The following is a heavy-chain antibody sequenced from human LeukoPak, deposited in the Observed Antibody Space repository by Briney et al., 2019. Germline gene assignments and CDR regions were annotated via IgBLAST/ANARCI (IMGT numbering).Heavy chain of an antibody. Sequence: PGGSLRLSCVASGFTFSSYAMTWVRQAPGKGLEWVSAISGSGSTYYADSVKGRFTISRDNSKNTLYLQMNSLRAEDTAVYYCAKSEESSGWEDYFDYWGQGTLVTVSS. V-gene: IGHV3-23*01. CDR2: ISGSGST. CDR3: AKSEESSGWEDYFDY. CDR1: GFTFSSYA. D-gene: IGHD6-19*01. J-gene: IGHJ4*02.